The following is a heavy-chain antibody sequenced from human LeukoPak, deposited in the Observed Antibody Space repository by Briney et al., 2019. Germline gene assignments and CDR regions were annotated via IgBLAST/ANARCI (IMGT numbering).Heavy chain of an antibody. CDR2: ISTYSGNT. Sequence: GASVEVSCKASGYTFTNYGFSWVRQAPGQGLEWLGWISTYSGNTNYAQLLQGRVTMTSDTSTSTVYMELRSLRSDDTAVYYCARGYCRSTSCHEPPLYGMDVWGQGTTVTVS. J-gene: IGHJ6*02. D-gene: IGHD2-2*01. CDR1: GYTFTNYG. V-gene: IGHV1-18*04. CDR3: ARGYCRSTSCHEPPLYGMDV.